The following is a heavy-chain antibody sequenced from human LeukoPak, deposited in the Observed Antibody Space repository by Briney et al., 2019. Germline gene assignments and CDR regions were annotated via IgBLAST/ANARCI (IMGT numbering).Heavy chain of an antibody. CDR1: GGSVSSGSYY. CDR3: ARDRSIAARPLDYYYYYGMGV. J-gene: IGHJ6*02. CDR2: IYYSGST. Sequence: PSETLSLTCTVSGGSVSSGSYYWSWIRQPPGKGLEWIGYIYYSGSTNYNPSLKSRVTISVDTSKNQFSLKLSSVTAADTAVYYCARDRSIAARPLDYYYYYGMGVWGQGTTVTVSS. V-gene: IGHV4-61*01. D-gene: IGHD6-6*01.